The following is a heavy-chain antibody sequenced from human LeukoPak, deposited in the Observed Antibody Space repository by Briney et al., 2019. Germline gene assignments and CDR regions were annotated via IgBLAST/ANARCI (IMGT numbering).Heavy chain of an antibody. D-gene: IGHD6-19*01. CDR1: GGSISSYY. J-gene: IGHJ5*02. Sequence: SETPSLTCTVSGGSISSYYWSWIRQPPGKGLEWIGYIYYSGSTNYNPSLKSRVTISVDTSKSQFSLKLSSVTAADTAVYYCARVGSSGWPNWFDPWGQGTLVTVSS. CDR2: IYYSGST. V-gene: IGHV4-59*01. CDR3: ARVGSSGWPNWFDP.